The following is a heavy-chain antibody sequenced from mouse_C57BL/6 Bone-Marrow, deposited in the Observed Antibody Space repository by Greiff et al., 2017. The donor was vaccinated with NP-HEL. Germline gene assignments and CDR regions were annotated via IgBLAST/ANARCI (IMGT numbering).Heavy chain of an antibody. CDR2: IYPRSGNT. Sequence: QVQLQQSGAELPRPGASVKLSCKASGYTFTSYGISWVKQRTGQGLEWIGEIYPRSGNTYYNEKFKGKATLTADKSSSTAYMELRSLTSEDSAVYFCARGNYGKAWFAYWGQGTLVTVSA. V-gene: IGHV1-81*01. CDR3: ARGNYGKAWFAY. D-gene: IGHD1-1*01. CDR1: GYTFTSYG. J-gene: IGHJ3*01.